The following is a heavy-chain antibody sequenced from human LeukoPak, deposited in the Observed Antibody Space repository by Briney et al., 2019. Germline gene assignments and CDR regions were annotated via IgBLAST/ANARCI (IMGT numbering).Heavy chain of an antibody. J-gene: IGHJ4*02. CDR1: GFIFSSYD. V-gene: IGHV3-30-3*01. CDR2: ISYDGSNK. CDR3: AREYYYGSGSYYPLSGY. Sequence: GRSLRLSCAASGFIFSSYDMHWVRQAPGKGLEWVAVISYDGSNKYYADSVKGRFTISRDNSKNTLYLQMNSLRAEDTAVYYCAREYYYGSGSYYPLSGYWGQGTLVTVSS. D-gene: IGHD3-10*01.